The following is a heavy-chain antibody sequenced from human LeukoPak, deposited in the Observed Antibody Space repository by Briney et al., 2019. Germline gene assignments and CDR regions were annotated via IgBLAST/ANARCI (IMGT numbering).Heavy chain of an antibody. CDR2: ISSSSSTI. CDR1: GFTFSSYS. V-gene: IGHV3-48*04. Sequence: GGSLRLSCAASGFTFSSYSMNWVRQAPGKGLEWVSYISSSSSTIYYADSVKGRFTISRDNAKNSLYLQMNSLRAEDTAVYYCARDPYSNFRPSYFDYWGQGTLVTVSS. D-gene: IGHD4-11*01. J-gene: IGHJ4*02. CDR3: ARDPYSNFRPSYFDY.